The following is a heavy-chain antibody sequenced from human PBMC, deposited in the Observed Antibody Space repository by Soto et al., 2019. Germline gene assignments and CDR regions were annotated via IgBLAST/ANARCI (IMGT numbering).Heavy chain of an antibody. J-gene: IGHJ4*02. CDR3: AKDRIAAAGTPYFDY. Sequence: RGSLRLSCAASGFTFSSYAMSWVRQAPGKGLEWVSAISGSGGSTYYADSVKGRFTISRDNSKNTLYLQMNSLRAEDTAVYYCAKDRIAAAGTPYFDYWGQGTLVTVSS. CDR1: GFTFSSYA. V-gene: IGHV3-23*01. CDR2: ISGSGGST. D-gene: IGHD6-13*01.